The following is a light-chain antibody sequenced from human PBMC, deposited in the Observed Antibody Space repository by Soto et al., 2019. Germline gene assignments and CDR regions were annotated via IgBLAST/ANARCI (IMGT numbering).Light chain of an antibody. V-gene: IGKV1-5*01. J-gene: IGKJ2*01. Sequence: DIQMTQSPSSLSASVGDRVTITCRASQSITYWLAWYQQKTGRAPKLLIYDVFNLQSGVPSRFRGSGSGTEFTLTISRLQPDDSETYYCQQYHSFSFTFGQGTKVDIK. CDR1: QSITYW. CDR3: QQYHSFSFT. CDR2: DVF.